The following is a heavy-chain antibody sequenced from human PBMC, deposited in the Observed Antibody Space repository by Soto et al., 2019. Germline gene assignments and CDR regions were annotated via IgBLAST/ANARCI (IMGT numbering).Heavy chain of an antibody. Sequence: SQTLSLTCAISGDSVSSNSAAWNWIRQSPSRGLEWLGRTYYRSKWYNDYAVSVKSRITINPDTSKNQFSLQLNSVTPEDTAVYYCARGSSRVGGLYYYYGMDVWGQGTTGTGS. CDR1: GDSVSSNSAA. CDR3: ARGSSRVGGLYYYYGMDV. V-gene: IGHV6-1*01. J-gene: IGHJ6*02. D-gene: IGHD1-26*01. CDR2: TYYRSKWYN.